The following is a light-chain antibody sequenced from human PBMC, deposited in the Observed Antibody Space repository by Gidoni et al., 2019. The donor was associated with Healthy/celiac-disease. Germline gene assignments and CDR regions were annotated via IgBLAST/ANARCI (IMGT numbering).Light chain of an antibody. CDR2: KVS. CDR3: MQGTHWPLT. CDR1: QSLVYSDGNTY. Sequence: DVVMTQSPLSLPVTLGQPASIPCRSSQSLVYSDGNTYLNWFQQRPGQSPRRLIYKVSNRDSGVPDRFSGRGSGTDFTLKISRVEAEDVGVYYCMQGTHWPLTFGGGTKVEIK. V-gene: IGKV2-30*01. J-gene: IGKJ4*01.